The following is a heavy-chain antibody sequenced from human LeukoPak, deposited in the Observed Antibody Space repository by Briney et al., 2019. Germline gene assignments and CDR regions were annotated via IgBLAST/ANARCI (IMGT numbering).Heavy chain of an antibody. J-gene: IGHJ5*02. CDR2: IYDSGTT. Sequence: SETLSLTCTVSGGSISSYYWSWIRQPPGKGLEWMGLIYDSGTTNYNPSLKSRVTISVDTSKNQFSLKLSSVTAADTAVYFCARVGLGYCSGGTCSPGWFDPWGQGTLVTVSS. CDR3: ARVGLGYCSGGTCSPGWFDP. V-gene: IGHV4-59*01. D-gene: IGHD2-15*01. CDR1: GGSISSYY.